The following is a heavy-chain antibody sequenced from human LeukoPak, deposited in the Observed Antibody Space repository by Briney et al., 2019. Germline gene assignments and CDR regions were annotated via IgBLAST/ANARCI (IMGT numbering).Heavy chain of an antibody. CDR3: ARILTTFDS. Sequence: SETLSLTCTVSRGSISSSSYYWGWIRQPPGKRLEWIGSFYYIGGPYYNPSLESRVTISADSSKNQFSLKLTSVTAADTALYYCARILTTFDSWGQGTLVTVSS. D-gene: IGHD4-11*01. V-gene: IGHV4-39*01. J-gene: IGHJ4*02. CDR2: FYYIGGP. CDR1: RGSISSSSYY.